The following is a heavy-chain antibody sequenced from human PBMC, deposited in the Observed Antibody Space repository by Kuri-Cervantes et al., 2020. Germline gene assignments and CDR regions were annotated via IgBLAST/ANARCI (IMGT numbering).Heavy chain of an antibody. D-gene: IGHD5-18*01. CDR1: GFTFSNYG. CDR2: IWYDGSNK. Sequence: GSLRLSCAASGFTFSNYGMHWVRQAPGKGLEWVAVIWYDGSNKYHADSVKGRFTISRDNSKNTLYLQMNSLRAEDTAVYYCARGYSYADYWGQGTLVTVSS. J-gene: IGHJ4*02. V-gene: IGHV3-33*01. CDR3: ARGYSYADY.